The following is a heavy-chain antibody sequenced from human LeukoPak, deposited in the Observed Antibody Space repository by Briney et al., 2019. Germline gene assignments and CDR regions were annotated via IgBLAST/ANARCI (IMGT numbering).Heavy chain of an antibody. CDR2: IYYSGST. CDR1: GDSIGTSSSY. V-gene: IGHV4-39*01. D-gene: IGHD2-2*02. CDR3: ARGEVVPAAIFYYYYYMDV. Sequence: PSETLSLTCSVSGDSIGTSSSYWGWIRQPPGKGLEWIGSIYYSGSTYYNTSLKSRVTISVDTSKNQFSLKLSSVTAADTAVYYCARGEVVPAAIFYYYYYMDVWGKGTTVTVSS. J-gene: IGHJ6*03.